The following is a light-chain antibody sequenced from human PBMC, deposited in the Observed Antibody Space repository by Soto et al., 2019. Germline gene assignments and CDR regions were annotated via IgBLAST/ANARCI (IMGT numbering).Light chain of an antibody. J-gene: IGKJ1*01. CDR2: GAS. Sequence: EIVLTQSPGTLSLSPGETATFSCRATQSISSSYLAWYQQKPGQAPRVLIYGASSRATGIPDWFSGSGSGTDFTLTISRLEPEHFAVYYCQQYCSSQRTFGQGTKVESK. V-gene: IGKV3-20*01. CDR1: QSISSSY. CDR3: QQYCSSQRT.